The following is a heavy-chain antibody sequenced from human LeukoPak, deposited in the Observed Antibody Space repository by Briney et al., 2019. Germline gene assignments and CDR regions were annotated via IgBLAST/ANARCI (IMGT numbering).Heavy chain of an antibody. J-gene: IGHJ6*03. CDR2: IYYSGST. CDR3: ARRKGAYSYYYYYMDV. D-gene: IGHD4/OR15-4a*01. V-gene: IGHV4-39*01. Sequence: SETLSLTCTVSGGSISSSSYYWGWIRQPPGKGLEWIGSIYYSGSTYYNPSLKSRVTISVDTSKNQFSLKLSSVTAADTAVYYCARRKGAYSYYYYYMDVWRKGTPVTVSS. CDR1: GGSISSSSYY.